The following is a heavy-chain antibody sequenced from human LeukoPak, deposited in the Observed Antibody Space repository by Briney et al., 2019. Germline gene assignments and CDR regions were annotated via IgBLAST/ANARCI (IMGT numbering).Heavy chain of an antibody. Sequence: PSETLSLTCTVSGGSISSSSYYWGWIRQPPGKGPEWIGRIYYSGSTYYNPSLKSRVTISVDTSKNQFSLKLSSVTAADTDVYYCARQLSITMIVLDAFDIWGQGTMVTVSS. V-gene: IGHV4-39*01. CDR3: ARQLSITMIVLDAFDI. CDR1: GGSISSSSYY. CDR2: IYYSGST. J-gene: IGHJ3*02. D-gene: IGHD3-22*01.